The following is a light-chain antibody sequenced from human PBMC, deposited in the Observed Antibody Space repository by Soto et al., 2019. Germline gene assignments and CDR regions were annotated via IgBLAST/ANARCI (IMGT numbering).Light chain of an antibody. J-gene: IGKJ4*01. Sequence: EIVLTQSPGTLSLSPGERATLSCRASQSVSSSYLAWYQQKPGQAPRILIYGASSRATGIPDRFSGSGSGTDFTLTISRLEPEDFAVYYCQQYGSSWLTFGGGTKVEIK. V-gene: IGKV3-20*01. CDR1: QSVSSSY. CDR3: QQYGSSWLT. CDR2: GAS.